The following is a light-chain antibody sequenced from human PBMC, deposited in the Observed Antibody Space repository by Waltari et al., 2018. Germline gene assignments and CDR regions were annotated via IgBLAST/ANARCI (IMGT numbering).Light chain of an antibody. CDR1: SSDVGGYNY. J-gene: IGLJ2*01. CDR2: DVG. CDR3: TSYASSSTLV. Sequence: QSALTQPASVSGSPGQSFTISCTGISSDVGGYNYVSWYQQHPGKAPKVMIYDVGYRPSGVSSRFSGSKSGNTASLTISGLQAEDEADYYCTSYASSSTLVFGGGTKLTVL. V-gene: IGLV2-14*03.